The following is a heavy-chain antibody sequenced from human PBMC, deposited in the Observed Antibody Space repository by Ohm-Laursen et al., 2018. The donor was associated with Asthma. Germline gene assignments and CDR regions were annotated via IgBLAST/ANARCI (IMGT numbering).Heavy chain of an antibody. J-gene: IGHJ6*02. V-gene: IGHV3-21*04. CDR1: GFTFSSYA. D-gene: IGHD2-15*01. Sequence: SLRLSCAASGFTFSSYAMSWVRQAPGKGLEWVSSISRSSDYIHYADSVKGRFTISRDNAKNSLHLQMNSLRAEDTAVYYCARGRSGGCYWGPCDFNSPLDVWGQGTTVIVSS. CDR3: ARGRSGGCYWGPCDFNSPLDV. CDR2: ISRSSDYI.